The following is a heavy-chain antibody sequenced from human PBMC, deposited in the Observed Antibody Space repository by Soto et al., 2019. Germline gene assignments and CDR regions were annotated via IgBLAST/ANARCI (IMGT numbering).Heavy chain of an antibody. CDR3: AKGLVGYVFGVQDYYFGMDV. D-gene: IGHD1-26*01. V-gene: IGHV3-30*18. Sequence: QVQLVESGGGVVQPGRSRRLSCGASGFKFSTYGMHWVRQAPGKGLEWVAVISYDGNNKDYADSVKGRFTISRDNSKNTSYLQMNSLRAEDTAVYYCAKGLVGYVFGVQDYYFGMDVWGQGTTVAVSS. J-gene: IGHJ6*02. CDR2: ISYDGNNK. CDR1: GFKFSTYG.